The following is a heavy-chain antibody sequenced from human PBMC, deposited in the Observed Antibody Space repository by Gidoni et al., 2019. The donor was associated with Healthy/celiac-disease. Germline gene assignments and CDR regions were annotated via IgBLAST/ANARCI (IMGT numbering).Heavy chain of an antibody. V-gene: IGHV3-15*01. CDR2: IKSKTDGGTT. CDR1: GFTFSNAW. Sequence: SCAVSGFTFSNAWMSWVRQAPGKGLEWVGRIKSKTDGGTTDYAAPVKGRFTISRDDSKNTLYLQMNSLKTEDTAVYYCTTLLRIVGTTKGYWGQGTLVTVSS. D-gene: IGHD1-26*01. J-gene: IGHJ4*02. CDR3: TTLLRIVGTTKGY.